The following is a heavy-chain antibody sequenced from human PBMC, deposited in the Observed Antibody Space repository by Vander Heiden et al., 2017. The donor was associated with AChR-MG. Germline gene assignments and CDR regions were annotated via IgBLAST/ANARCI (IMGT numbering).Heavy chain of an antibody. Sequence: EVQLSESGGGLVKPGGSPRLPGAAPRFPFSTQTMNWVRQAQGKGLEWVSSINSGSNYIYYADSLRGRFTSSRDNTKNSLYLQMNSLRAEDTAVYYCAKAVAGTIGVDYWGQGTLVTVSS. CDR2: INSGSNYI. V-gene: IGHV3-21*01. CDR3: AKAVAGTIGVDY. CDR1: RFPFSTQT. D-gene: IGHD6-19*01. J-gene: IGHJ4*02.